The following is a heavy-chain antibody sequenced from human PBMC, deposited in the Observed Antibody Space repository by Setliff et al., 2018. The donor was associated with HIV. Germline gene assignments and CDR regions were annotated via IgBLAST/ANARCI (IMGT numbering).Heavy chain of an antibody. Sequence: PSETLSLTCSVSGGSISRYYWSWIRQPPGKGLEWIGYISYTDSTAYNPSLKSRVSISIDTSKNQFSLKLSSVTAADTAVYYCARRSTSTGIDYWGQGTLVTVSS. V-gene: IGHV4-59*08. CDR1: GGSISRYY. D-gene: IGHD2-2*01. CDR3: ARRSTSTGIDY. CDR2: ISYTDST. J-gene: IGHJ4*02.